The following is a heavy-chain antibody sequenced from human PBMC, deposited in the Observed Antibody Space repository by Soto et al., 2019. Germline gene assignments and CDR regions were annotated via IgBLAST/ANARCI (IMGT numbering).Heavy chain of an antibody. J-gene: IGHJ4*02. CDR1: GFTFSSYA. CDR2: ISGSGGST. D-gene: IGHD6-19*01. V-gene: IGHV3-23*01. CDR3: AKDPDQYSSGWYDY. Sequence: EVQLLESGGGLVQPGGSLRLSCAASGFTFSSYAMSWVRQAPGKGLEWVSAISGSGGSTYYADSVKGRFTISRNNSKNTLYLQMNSLRAEDTAVYYCAKDPDQYSSGWYDYWGQGTLVTVSS.